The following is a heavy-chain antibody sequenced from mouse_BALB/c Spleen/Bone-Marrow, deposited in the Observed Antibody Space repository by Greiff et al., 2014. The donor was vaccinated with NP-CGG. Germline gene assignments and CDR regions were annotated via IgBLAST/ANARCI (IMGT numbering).Heavy chain of an antibody. J-gene: IGHJ1*01. CDR3: TRPFWSSDV. V-gene: IGHV14-3*02. CDR1: GFNIKDTY. CDR2: IDPAIGDT. Sequence: VQLQQSGAELVKPGASVRLSCTASGFNIKDTYMHWVKQRPEQGLEWIGRIDPAIGDTKYDPKFQGKATITADTSSNTAYLQLSSLTSEDTAVYYCTRPFWSSDVWGAGTTVTVSS.